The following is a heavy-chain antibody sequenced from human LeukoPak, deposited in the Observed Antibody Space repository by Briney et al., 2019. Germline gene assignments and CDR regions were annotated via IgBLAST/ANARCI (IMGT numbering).Heavy chain of an antibody. V-gene: IGHV4-59*08. J-gene: IGHJ4*02. Sequence: SETLFLTCIVSGSISSYYWTWIRQPPGKGLEWIGHSYFTGNPNYNPSLKSRVTISVDPPKNQFSLKLTSVTAADTAVYYCAGLRSTVAWASFDYWGQGILVTVSS. CDR2: SYFTGNP. D-gene: IGHD4-23*01. CDR1: GSISSYY. CDR3: AGLRSTVAWASFDY.